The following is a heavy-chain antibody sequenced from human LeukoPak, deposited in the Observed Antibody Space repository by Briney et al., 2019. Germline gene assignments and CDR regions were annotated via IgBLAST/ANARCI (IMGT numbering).Heavy chain of an antibody. D-gene: IGHD1-14*01. Sequence: SSETLSLTCTVSGGSVSSVGDYWSWIRQHPGKGLEWIGYIYYSGSTYYNPSLKSRVTISVDTSKNQFSLKLSSVTAADTAVYYCARDKGIIRRWGQGTLVTVSS. CDR2: IYYSGST. V-gene: IGHV4-31*03. CDR1: GGSVSSVGDY. CDR3: ARDKGIIRR. J-gene: IGHJ4*02.